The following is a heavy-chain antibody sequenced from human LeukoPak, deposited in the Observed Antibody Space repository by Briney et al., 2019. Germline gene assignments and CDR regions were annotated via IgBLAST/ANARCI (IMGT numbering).Heavy chain of an antibody. V-gene: IGHV3-11*04. J-gene: IGHJ4*02. Sequence: PGGSLRLSCAASGFTFSDYYMNWIRQAPGKGLEWVSYISSSGSTIYYADSVKGRFTISRDNAKNSLYLQMNSLRAEDTAVYYCARESEIRFLAWLFVFDYWGQGTLVTVSS. CDR1: GFTFSDYY. D-gene: IGHD3-3*01. CDR3: ARESEIRFLAWLFVFDY. CDR2: ISSSGSTI.